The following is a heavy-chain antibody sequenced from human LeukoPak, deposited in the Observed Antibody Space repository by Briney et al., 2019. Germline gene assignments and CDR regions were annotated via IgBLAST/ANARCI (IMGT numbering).Heavy chain of an antibody. CDR3: ARDQSLVAGAAVVGYYYYGMDV. CDR1: GYTFTSYY. Sequence: ASVKVSCKASGYTFTSYYMHWVRQAPGQGLEWTGIISPSGGSTSYAQKFQGRVTMTRDTSTSTVYMELSSLRSEDTAVYYCARDQSLVAGAAVVGYYYYGMDVWGQGTTVTVSS. J-gene: IGHJ6*02. D-gene: IGHD6-19*01. CDR2: ISPSGGST. V-gene: IGHV1-46*01.